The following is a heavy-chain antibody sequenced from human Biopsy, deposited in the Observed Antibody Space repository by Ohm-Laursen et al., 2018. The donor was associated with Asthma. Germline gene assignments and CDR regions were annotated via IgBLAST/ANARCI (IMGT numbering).Heavy chain of an antibody. J-gene: IGHJ4*02. CDR1: GGTFSSDA. CDR2: IMPIFGTP. V-gene: IGHV1-69*13. Sequence: GASVKVSCKASGGTFSSDAISWVRQAPGQGLEWMGGIMPIFGTPNYAQKFQHRLTITADDSTTTVYMELSSLKLGDTAVYFCARSYCGGDCYSPFDYWGQGSLVTVSS. CDR3: ARSYCGGDCYSPFDY. D-gene: IGHD2-21*01.